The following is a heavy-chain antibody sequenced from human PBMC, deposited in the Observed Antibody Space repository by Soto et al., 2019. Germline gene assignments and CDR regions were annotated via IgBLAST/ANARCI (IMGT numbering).Heavy chain of an antibody. CDR3: ARASQGTVTNYYYYGMDG. CDR2: INHSGST. J-gene: IGHJ6*02. D-gene: IGHD4-17*01. CDR1: GGSFSGYY. Sequence: PSETLSLTCAVYGGSFSGYYWSWIRQPPGKGLEWIGEINHSGSTNYNPSLKSRVTISVDTSKNQFSLKLSSVTAADTAVYYCARASQGTVTNYYYYGMDGWGQGTTVTVSS. V-gene: IGHV4-34*01.